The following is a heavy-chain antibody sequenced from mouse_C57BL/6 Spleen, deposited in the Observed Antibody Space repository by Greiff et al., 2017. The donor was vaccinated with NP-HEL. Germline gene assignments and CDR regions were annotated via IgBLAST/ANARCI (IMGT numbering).Heavy chain of an antibody. Sequence: QVQLQQSGAELVRPGTSVKVSCKASGYAFTNYLIEWVKQRPGQGLEWIGVINPGSGGTNSNEKFKGKATLTADKSSSTAYMQLSSLTSEDSAVYFCARGGVYYDYDEGAMDYWGQGTSVTVSS. CDR2: INPGSGGT. CDR1: GYAFTNYL. V-gene: IGHV1-54*01. CDR3: ARGGVYYDYDEGAMDY. J-gene: IGHJ4*01. D-gene: IGHD2-4*01.